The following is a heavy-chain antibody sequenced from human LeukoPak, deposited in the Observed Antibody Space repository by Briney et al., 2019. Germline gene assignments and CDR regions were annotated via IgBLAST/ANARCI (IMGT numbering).Heavy chain of an antibody. CDR2: INPNSGGT. Sequence: ASVKVSCKASGYTFTGYYMHWVRQAPGQGPEWMGRINPNSGGTNYAQKFQGRVTMTRDTSISTAYMELSRLRSDDTAVYYCARPSSGSGSKPALDYWGQGTLVTVSS. CDR3: ARPSSGSGSKPALDY. V-gene: IGHV1-2*06. J-gene: IGHJ4*02. D-gene: IGHD1-26*01. CDR1: GYTFTGYY.